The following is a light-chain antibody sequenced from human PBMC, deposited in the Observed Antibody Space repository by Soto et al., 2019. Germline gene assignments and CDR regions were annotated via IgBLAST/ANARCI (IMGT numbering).Light chain of an antibody. Sequence: DIQMTQSPSSLSASVGDRVTITCLASQDISNLLNWFQQKPGKAPKLLIYDASNLETGVPSRFSGSGSGTDFTFTISSLQPEDIATYYCQQYDNLPITFGQGTRLEIK. V-gene: IGKV1-33*01. J-gene: IGKJ5*01. CDR3: QQYDNLPIT. CDR2: DAS. CDR1: QDISNL.